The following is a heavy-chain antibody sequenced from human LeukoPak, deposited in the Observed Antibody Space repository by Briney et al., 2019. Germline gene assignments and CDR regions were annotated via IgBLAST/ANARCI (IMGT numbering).Heavy chain of an antibody. J-gene: IGHJ5*02. CDR3: ARGRDWFDT. CDR2: IYYSGCT. Sequence: KSSETLSLTCTVSGGSISSHYWSWIRKPPGKGLEWIGYIYYSGCTTYNPSLKSRVAMSVDTSKNQFSLKLSSVTAADTAVFYCARGRDWFDTWGQGSLVTVSS. CDR1: GGSISSHY. V-gene: IGHV4-59*11.